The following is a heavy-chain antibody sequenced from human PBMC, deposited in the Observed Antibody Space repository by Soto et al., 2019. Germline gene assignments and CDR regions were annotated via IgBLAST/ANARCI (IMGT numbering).Heavy chain of an antibody. CDR1: GFTFSDYY. D-gene: IGHD2-2*01. V-gene: IGHV3-11*01. Sequence: GGSLRLSFAASGFTFSDYYMSWIRQAPGKGLEWVSYISSSGSTIYYADSVKGRFTISRDNAKNSLYLQMNSLRAEDTAVYYCARVDGAVVVPAAMPYDYWGQGTLVTVSS. CDR2: ISSSGSTI. J-gene: IGHJ4*02. CDR3: ARVDGAVVVPAAMPYDY.